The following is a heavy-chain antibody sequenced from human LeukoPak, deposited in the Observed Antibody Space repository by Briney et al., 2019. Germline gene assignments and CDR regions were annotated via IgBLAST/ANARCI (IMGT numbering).Heavy chain of an antibody. D-gene: IGHD5-24*01. CDR2: ISAGNGNT. CDR1: GYSFSTYT. V-gene: IGHV1-3*01. Sequence: ASVKVSCKASGYSFSTYTMNWARQAPGQRLEWMGWISAGNGNTKYSQKFQGRVTITRDTSASTAYMEMRSLRSEDTAVYYCAREIDRDDYNRFFDYWGQGTLVTVSS. CDR3: AREIDRDDYNRFFDY. J-gene: IGHJ4*02.